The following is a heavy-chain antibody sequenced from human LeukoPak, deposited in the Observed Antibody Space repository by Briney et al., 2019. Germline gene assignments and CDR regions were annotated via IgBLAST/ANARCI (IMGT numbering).Heavy chain of an antibody. CDR2: IYSGGST. Sequence: GGSLSLSCEASGFTVSSNYMSWVRQAPGKGLEWVSVIYSGGSTYYEDSVKGRFTISRDNSKNTLYLQMNSLRAEDTAVYYCASNPVRASGSYPIRYFDWYYYYYGMDVWGQGTTVTVSS. V-gene: IGHV3-66*01. CDR3: ASNPVRASGSYPIRYFDWYYYYYGMDV. J-gene: IGHJ6*02. D-gene: IGHD3-9*01. CDR1: GFTVSSNY.